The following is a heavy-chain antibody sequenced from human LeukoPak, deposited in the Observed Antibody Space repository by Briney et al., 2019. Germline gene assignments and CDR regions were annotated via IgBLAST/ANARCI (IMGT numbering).Heavy chain of an antibody. V-gene: IGHV3-30*18. J-gene: IGHJ4*02. D-gene: IGHD4-17*01. Sequence: GGSLRLSCADPGFTFTSYGMHWVRQAPGKGLGWVAVISYDGSNKYYADSVKGRFTISRDNSKNTLYLQMNSLRAEDTAVYYCAKGEATVTPDTFDYWGQGTLVTVSS. CDR1: GFTFTSYG. CDR2: ISYDGSNK. CDR3: AKGEATVTPDTFDY.